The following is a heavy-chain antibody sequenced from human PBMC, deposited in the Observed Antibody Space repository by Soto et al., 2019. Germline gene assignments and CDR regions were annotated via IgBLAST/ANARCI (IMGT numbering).Heavy chain of an antibody. D-gene: IGHD5-18*01. CDR2: IDPSGGST. CDR1: GYTFTSYY. V-gene: IGHV1-46*01. J-gene: IGHJ4*02. Sequence: ASVKVSCKASGYTFTSYYMHWVRQAPGRGLEWMGIIDPSGGSTSYAQKFQGRVTMTRDTSTSTVYMELSSLRSEDTAVYYCAREKVGRIQLWTPPPFDYWGQGTLVTVSS. CDR3: AREKVGRIQLWTPPPFDY.